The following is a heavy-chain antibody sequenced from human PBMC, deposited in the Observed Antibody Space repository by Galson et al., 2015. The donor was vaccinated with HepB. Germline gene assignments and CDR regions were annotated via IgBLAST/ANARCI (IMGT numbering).Heavy chain of an antibody. V-gene: IGHV1-3*01. J-gene: IGHJ4*02. Sequence: SVKVSCKASGYTFTRYAMHWVRQAPGQRLEWMGWINAGNGNTKYSQKFQGRVTITRDTSASTAYMELSSLRSEDTAVYYCARALRWKYYFDYWGQGTLVTVSS. D-gene: IGHD4-23*01. CDR2: INAGNGNT. CDR1: GYTFTRYA. CDR3: ARALRWKYYFDY.